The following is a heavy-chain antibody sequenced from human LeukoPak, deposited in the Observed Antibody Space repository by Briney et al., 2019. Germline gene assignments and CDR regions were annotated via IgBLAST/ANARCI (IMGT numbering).Heavy chain of an antibody. J-gene: IGHJ4*02. D-gene: IGHD3-10*01. CDR3: AKHGFGVFEGY. CDR2: ISGSGGST. CDR1: GFTFSSYA. V-gene: IGHV3-23*01. Sequence: GGSLRLSCAASGFTFSSYAMSWVRQAPGEGLEWVSAISGSGGSTYYADSVKGRLTISRDNSKNTLYLQMNSLRAEDTAVYYCAKHGFGVFEGYWGQGTLVTVSS.